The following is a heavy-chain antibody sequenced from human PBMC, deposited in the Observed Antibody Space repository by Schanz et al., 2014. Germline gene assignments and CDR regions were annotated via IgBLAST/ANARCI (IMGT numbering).Heavy chain of an antibody. CDR2: ISFDGNNK. J-gene: IGHJ6*02. CDR1: GFTFSSYA. V-gene: IGHV3-30*14. Sequence: VQLVESGGGLVQPGGSLRLSCAASGFTFSSYAMHWVRQAPGKGLEWVAVISFDGNNKHYADSVKGRFTISRDSSKNTLFLQMNSLKTEDTAVYYCATAVEPAAIPVVYGMDVWGQGTTVTVSS. D-gene: IGHD2-2*02. CDR3: ATAVEPAAIPVVYGMDV.